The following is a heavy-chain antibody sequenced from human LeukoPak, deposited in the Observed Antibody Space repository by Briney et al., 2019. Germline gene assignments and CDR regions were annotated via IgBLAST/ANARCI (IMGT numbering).Heavy chain of an antibody. CDR2: IYSGGST. D-gene: IGHD6-13*01. J-gene: IGHJ6*03. Sequence: GGSLRLSCAASGFTVSSNYMSWVRQAPGKGLEWVSVIYSGGSTYYADSVKGRFTISRDNSKNTLYLQMNSLRPEDTAVYYCARAGSSSIWYGGYYYYYMDVWGKGTTVTASS. V-gene: IGHV3-66*02. CDR3: ARAGSSSIWYGGYYYYYMDV. CDR1: GFTVSSNY.